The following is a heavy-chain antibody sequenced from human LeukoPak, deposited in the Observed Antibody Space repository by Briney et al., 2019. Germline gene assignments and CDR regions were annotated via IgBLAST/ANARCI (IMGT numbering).Heavy chain of an antibody. CDR2: ISSSGSTI. V-gene: IGHV3-48*03. J-gene: IGHJ4*02. CDR1: GSTFSSYE. CDR3: ARADVSGYKLFDY. D-gene: IGHD3-22*01. Sequence: PGGSLRLSCAASGSTFSSYEMNWVRQAPGKGLEWVSYISSSGSTIYYADSVKGRFTISRDNAKNSLYLQMNSLRAEDTAVYYCARADVSGYKLFDYWGQGTLVTVSS.